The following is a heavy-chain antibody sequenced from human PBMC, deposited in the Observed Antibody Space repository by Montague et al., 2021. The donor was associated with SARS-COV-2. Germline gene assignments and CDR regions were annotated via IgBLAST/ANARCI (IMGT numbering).Heavy chain of an antibody. CDR1: SGSIISSGYY. CDR2: IYYSGTT. V-gene: IGHV4-39*02. D-gene: IGHD3-10*01. CDR3: ARGMIRGVTTPFDY. J-gene: IGHJ4*02. Sequence: SETLSLTCSVSSGSIISSGYYRGWIRQPPGKELEWIGNIYYSGTTYYNPSPQSRGTISVDTSKNHLSLRLSSVTAADTAVYFCARGMIRGVTTPFDYWGQGSQVTVSS.